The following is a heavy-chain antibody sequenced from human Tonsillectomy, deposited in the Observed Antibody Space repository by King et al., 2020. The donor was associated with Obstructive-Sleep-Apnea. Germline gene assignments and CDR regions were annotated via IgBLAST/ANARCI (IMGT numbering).Heavy chain of an antibody. D-gene: IGHD6-6*01. CDR3: ARDSSIFYYFDY. CDR2: ISYSGST. J-gene: IGHJ4*02. V-gene: IGHV4-59*01. Sequence: VQLQESGPGLVKPSETLSLTCTVSGGSISNYYWSWIRQPPGKGLEWIGYISYSGSTNYNPSLKSPVTISVDTSKNKFSLKLSSVTAADTAVYYCARDSSIFYYFDYWGQGTLVTVSS. CDR1: GGSISNYY.